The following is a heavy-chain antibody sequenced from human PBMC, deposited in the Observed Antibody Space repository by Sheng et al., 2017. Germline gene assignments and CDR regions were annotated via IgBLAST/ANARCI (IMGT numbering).Heavy chain of an antibody. CDR3: ARGSSSWPFDY. CDR1: GGSISSSSYY. Sequence: QLQLQESGPGLVKPSETLSLTCTVSGGSISSSSYYWGWIRQPPGKGLEWIGSIHYSGSTYYNPSLKSRVTISVDTSKNQFSLKLSSVTAADTAVYYCARGSSSWPFDYWGQGTLVTVSS. J-gene: IGHJ4*02. D-gene: IGHD6-13*01. CDR2: IHYSGST. V-gene: IGHV4-39*07.